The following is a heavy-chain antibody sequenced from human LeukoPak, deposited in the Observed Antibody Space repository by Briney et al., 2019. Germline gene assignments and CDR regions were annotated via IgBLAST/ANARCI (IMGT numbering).Heavy chain of an antibody. V-gene: IGHV1-69*13. CDR3: ARGGTILRFLEWLYPFDY. CDR2: IIPIFGTA. J-gene: IGHJ4*02. Sequence: SVKVSCKASGYTFTSYYMHWVRQAPGQGLEWMGGIIPIFGTANYAQKFQGRVTITADESTSTAYMELSSLRSEDTAVYYCARGGTILRFLEWLYPFDYWGQGTLVTVSS. CDR1: GYTFTSYY. D-gene: IGHD3-3*01.